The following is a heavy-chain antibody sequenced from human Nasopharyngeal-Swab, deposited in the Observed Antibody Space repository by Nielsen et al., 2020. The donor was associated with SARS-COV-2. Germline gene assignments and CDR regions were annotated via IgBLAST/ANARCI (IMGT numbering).Heavy chain of an antibody. CDR1: GGSISSYY. CDR2: IYYSGST. J-gene: IGHJ6*02. CDR3: ARVREMTATFYYYYGLDV. D-gene: IGHD2-21*02. V-gene: IGHV4-59*13. Sequence: SETLSLTCTVSGGSISSYYWSWIRQPPGKGLEWIGYIYYSGSTNYNPSLKSRVTISVDTSKNQFSLKLSSVTAADTAVYYCARVREMTATFYYYYGLDVWGLGTTVTVSS.